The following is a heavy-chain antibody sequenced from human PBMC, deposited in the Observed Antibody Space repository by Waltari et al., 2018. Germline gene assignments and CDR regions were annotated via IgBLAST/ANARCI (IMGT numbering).Heavy chain of an antibody. D-gene: IGHD3-16*01. CDR2: ISHTGDT. CDR1: GYSISRGYY. Sequence: QVLLQESGPGLLKPSETLSLTCTVSGYSISRGYYWAWIRQPPGKGLEWIASISHTGDTYQNPSLKSRVTISIDTSKNFCSLKLDSVTAADTAVYFCARATGGSTTTESFDIWGQGTLVSVSS. V-gene: IGHV4-38-2*02. J-gene: IGHJ3*02. CDR3: ARATGGSTTTESFDI.